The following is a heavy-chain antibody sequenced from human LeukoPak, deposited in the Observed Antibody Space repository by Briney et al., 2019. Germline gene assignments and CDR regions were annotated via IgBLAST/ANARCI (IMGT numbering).Heavy chain of an antibody. D-gene: IGHD6-19*01. Sequence: GGSLRLSCAASEFTFSSYEMNWVRQAPGKGLEWVSYISSSGSTMYYADSVKGRFTISRDNAKNSLYLQMNSLRVEDTAVYYCARGPHPYTSGWYHFDYWGQGTLVTVSS. J-gene: IGHJ4*02. CDR1: EFTFSSYE. CDR2: ISSSGSTM. V-gene: IGHV3-48*03. CDR3: ARGPHPYTSGWYHFDY.